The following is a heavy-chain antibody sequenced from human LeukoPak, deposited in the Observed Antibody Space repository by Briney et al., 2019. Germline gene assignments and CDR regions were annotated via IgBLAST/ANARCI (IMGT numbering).Heavy chain of an antibody. CDR2: IYYSGST. D-gene: IGHD5-12*01. CDR3: ARHRGATTPNFDY. CDR1: GGSISSYY. V-gene: IGHV4-59*08. J-gene: IGHJ4*02. Sequence: SETLSLTCTVSGGSISSYYWSWSRQPPGKGLEWIGDIYYSGSTNYNPSLKSRVTISVDTSKNQFSLKLSSVTAADTAVYYCARHRGATTPNFDYWGQGTLVTVSS.